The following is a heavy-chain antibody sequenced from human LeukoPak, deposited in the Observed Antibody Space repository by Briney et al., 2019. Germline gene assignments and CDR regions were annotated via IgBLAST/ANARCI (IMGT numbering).Heavy chain of an antibody. J-gene: IGHJ4*02. CDR1: GGSISSGGYY. V-gene: IGHV4-31*03. D-gene: IGHD6-13*01. Sequence: SETLSLTCTVSGGSISSGGYYWSWIRQHPGKGLEWIGYIYYSGSTYYNPSLKSRVTISVDTSKNQFSLKLSSVTAADTAVYYCARVKIAAAGPSNFDYWGQGTLATVSS. CDR2: IYYSGST. CDR3: ARVKIAAAGPSNFDY.